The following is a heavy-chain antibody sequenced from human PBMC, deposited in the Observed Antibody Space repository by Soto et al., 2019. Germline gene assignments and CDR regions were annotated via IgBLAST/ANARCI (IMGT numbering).Heavy chain of an antibody. Sequence: GASVKVSCKASGYTFTSYGISWVRQAPGQGLEWMGWISAYNGNTNYAQKLQGRVTMTEDTSTDTAYMELSSLRSEDTAVYYCATGISRTTVTTRSNYYYYYMDVWGKGTTVTVSS. CDR2: ISAYNGNT. CDR3: ATGISRTTVTTRSNYYYYYMDV. D-gene: IGHD4-17*01. CDR1: GYTFTSYG. V-gene: IGHV1-18*01. J-gene: IGHJ6*03.